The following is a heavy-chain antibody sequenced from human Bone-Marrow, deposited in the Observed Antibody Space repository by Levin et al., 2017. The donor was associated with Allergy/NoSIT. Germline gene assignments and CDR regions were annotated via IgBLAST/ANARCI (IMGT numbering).Heavy chain of an antibody. J-gene: IGHJ3*02. CDR3: TTEVAVVVPAAILRAAADAFDI. Sequence: PGGSLRLSCAASGFTFSNAWMSWVRQAPGKGLEWVGRIKSKTDGGTTDYAAPVKGRFTISRDDSKNTLYLQMNSLKTEDTAVYYCTTEVAVVVPAAILRAAADAFDIWGQGTMVTVSS. CDR1: GFTFSNAW. D-gene: IGHD2-2*01. V-gene: IGHV3-15*01. CDR2: IKSKTDGGTT.